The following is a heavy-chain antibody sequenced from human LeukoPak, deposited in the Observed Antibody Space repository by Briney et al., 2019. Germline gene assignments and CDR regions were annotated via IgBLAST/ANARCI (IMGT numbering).Heavy chain of an antibody. Sequence: SVKVSCKASGGTFSSYAISWVRQAPGQGLEWMGRIIPIFGTVNYAQKFQGRVTITTDESTSTAYMELSSLRSEDTAVYYCARDRGRGYIYGYDLDYWGQGTLVTVSS. CDR1: GGTFSSYA. CDR2: IIPIFGTV. V-gene: IGHV1-69*05. J-gene: IGHJ4*02. CDR3: ARDRGRGYIYGYDLDY. D-gene: IGHD5-18*01.